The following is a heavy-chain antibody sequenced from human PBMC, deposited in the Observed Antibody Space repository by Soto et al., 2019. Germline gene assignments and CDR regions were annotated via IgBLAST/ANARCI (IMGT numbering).Heavy chain of an antibody. J-gene: IGHJ6*02. V-gene: IGHV3-23*01. CDR2: ISGSGGST. CDR3: AKASPYCSGGSCYDFHYYYYGMDV. Sequence: AISGSGGSTYYADSVKGRFTISRDNSKNTLYLQMNSLRAEDTAVYYCAKASPYCSGGSCYDFHYYYYGMDVWGQGTTVTVS. D-gene: IGHD2-15*01.